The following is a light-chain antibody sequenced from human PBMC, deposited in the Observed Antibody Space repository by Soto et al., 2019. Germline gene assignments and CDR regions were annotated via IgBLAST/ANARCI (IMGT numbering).Light chain of an antibody. V-gene: IGKV3-15*01. Sequence: DMLMTQSPATLSVSPAERATLSCRACQSVSSSLAWYQQKPGQAPRLLIYDASNRATCVPARVSASGSGTAFTLTITSLQSEDFGVYYCPQDGGWPRTFGQGTKVDVK. J-gene: IGKJ1*01. CDR1: QSVSSS. CDR2: DAS. CDR3: PQDGGWPRT.